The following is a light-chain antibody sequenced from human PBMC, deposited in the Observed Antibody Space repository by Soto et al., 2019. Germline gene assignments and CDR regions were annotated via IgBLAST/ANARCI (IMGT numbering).Light chain of an antibody. CDR1: SSDVGGYNY. CDR2: DVT. CDR3: CSYAGSYTYV. Sequence: QSVLTQARSVSGSPGQSVTISCTGTSSDVGGYNYVSWYQHHPGKAPKLMIYDVTKRPSGVRDRFSASKSGNTASLTISGLQAEDEADYYCCSYAGSYTYVFGTWTKLTVL. J-gene: IGLJ1*01. V-gene: IGLV2-11*01.